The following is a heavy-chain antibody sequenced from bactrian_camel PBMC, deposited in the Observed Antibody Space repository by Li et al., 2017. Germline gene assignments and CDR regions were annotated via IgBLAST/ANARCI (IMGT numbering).Heavy chain of an antibody. J-gene: IGHJ4*01. CDR1: GFDPHTTC. CDR2: MSAGGERK. Sequence: HVQLVESGGGSVQAGGSLRLSCVASGFDPHTTCMGWFRQRPGQEREAVADMSAGGERKYYDRAVKGRFTISRDNAKDTLYLQMNSLKIEDTAVYYCALGSSRQATMTARGKGTQVTVS. V-gene: IGHV3S54*01. D-gene: IGHD3*01.